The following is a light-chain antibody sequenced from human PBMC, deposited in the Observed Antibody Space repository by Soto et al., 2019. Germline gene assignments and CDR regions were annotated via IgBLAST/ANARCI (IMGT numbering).Light chain of an antibody. J-gene: IGLJ2*01. Sequence: QSVLTQPPSVSGAPGQRVTISCTGSSSNIGAGYDVHWYQQLPGTAPKLLIYGNSNRPSGVPDRFSGSKSGTSAPLASTGLQAEDEADYYCQSYASSLRGVVFGGGTKLTVL. CDR3: QSYASSLRGVV. CDR2: GNS. CDR1: SSNIGAGYD. V-gene: IGLV1-40*01.